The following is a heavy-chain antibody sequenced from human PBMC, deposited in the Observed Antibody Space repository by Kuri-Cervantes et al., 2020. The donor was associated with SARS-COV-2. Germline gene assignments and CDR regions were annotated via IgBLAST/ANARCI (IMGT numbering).Heavy chain of an antibody. Sequence: GGSLRLSCAXSGXXXSSXWMSWVRQAPGKGLEWVANIKQDGSEKYXVXSVKGRFTISRDNAKNSLYLXMNSLRAEDTAVYYCXREGGXXSYYDHYYXXYYMDVWGKGTTVTVSS. CDR2: IKQDGSEK. CDR1: GXXXSSXW. D-gene: IGHD3-10*01. V-gene: IGHV3-7*01. CDR3: XREGGXXSYYDHYYXXYYMDV. J-gene: IGHJ6*03.